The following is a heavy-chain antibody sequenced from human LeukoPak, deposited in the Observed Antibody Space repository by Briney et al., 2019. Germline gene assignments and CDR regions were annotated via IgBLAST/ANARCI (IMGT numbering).Heavy chain of an antibody. V-gene: IGHV4-61*01. D-gene: IGHD5-12*01. Sequence: SQTLSLTCTVSGGSISSGSYYWSWIRQPPGKGLEWIGYIYYSGSTNYNPSLKSRVTISVDTSKNQFSLKLSSVTAADTAVYYCARSDSGYDLAAFDYWGQGTLVTVSS. CDR2: IYYSGST. CDR1: GGSISSGSYY. CDR3: ARSDSGYDLAAFDY. J-gene: IGHJ4*02.